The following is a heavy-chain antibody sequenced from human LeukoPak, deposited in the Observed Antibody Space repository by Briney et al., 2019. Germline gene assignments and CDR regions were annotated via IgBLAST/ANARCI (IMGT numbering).Heavy chain of an antibody. D-gene: IGHD1-26*01. CDR3: ARAVGVTPRPPDY. CDR2: INPDSGGT. CDR1: GYTFTSYA. Sequence: ASVKVSCKASGYTFTSYAMHWVRQAPGQRLEWMGWINPDSGGTNYAQKFQGRVTMTRDTSTAYMELSRLISDDTAVYYCARAVGVTPRPPDYWGQGTLVTVSS. V-gene: IGHV1-2*02. J-gene: IGHJ4*02.